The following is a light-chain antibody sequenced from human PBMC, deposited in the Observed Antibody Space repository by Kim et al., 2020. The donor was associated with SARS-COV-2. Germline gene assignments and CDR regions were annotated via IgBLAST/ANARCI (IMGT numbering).Light chain of an antibody. CDR2: KAS. V-gene: IGKV1-5*03. J-gene: IGKJ2*01. Sequence: PSTLSASVGDRVTIPCRASQSISSWLAWYQQKPGKAPKLLIYKASSLESGVPSRFSGSGSGTEFTLTISSLQPDDFATYYCQHQDSFGQGTKLEI. CDR3: QHQDS. CDR1: QSISSW.